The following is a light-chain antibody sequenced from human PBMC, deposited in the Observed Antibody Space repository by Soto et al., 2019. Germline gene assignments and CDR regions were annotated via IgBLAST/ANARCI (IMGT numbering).Light chain of an antibody. J-gene: IGKJ4*01. CDR3: QQRSNWLT. CDR1: QSISSA. V-gene: IGKV3-11*01. Sequence: EIVLTQSPATLSLSPGDTATLSCRASQSISSALAWYQQRPGQAPRLLIYDASDRADGIPARFSGTRSGTDFTLTISSREPEDFAVYYCQQRSNWLTFGGGTRVDI. CDR2: DAS.